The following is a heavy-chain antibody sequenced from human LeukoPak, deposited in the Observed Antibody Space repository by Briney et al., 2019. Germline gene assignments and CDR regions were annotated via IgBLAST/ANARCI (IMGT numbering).Heavy chain of an antibody. D-gene: IGHD2-2*01. Sequence: GGSLRLSCAGSGFNVNNKYMTWVRQAPGKGLEWVSLINGDGRTYYADAVKGRFTISRDNSKKSLYLQMNSLRVEDTAIYYCVRPDCSSSSCFTPEYWGQGALVTVSS. J-gene: IGHJ4*02. V-gene: IGHV3-66*04. CDR3: VRPDCSSSSCFTPEY. CDR1: GFNVNNKY. CDR2: INGDGRT.